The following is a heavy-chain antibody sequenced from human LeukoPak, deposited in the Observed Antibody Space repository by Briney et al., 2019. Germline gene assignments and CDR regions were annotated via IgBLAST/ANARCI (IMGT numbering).Heavy chain of an antibody. Sequence: GGSLRLSCAASGFTFSSYAMSWVRQAPGKGLGWVSAISGSGGSTYYADSVKGRFTVSRDNAKNSLYLQMNSLRAEDTAVYYCARLVIITAAGSNDYWGQETLVTVSS. J-gene: IGHJ4*02. CDR3: ARLVIITAAGSNDY. V-gene: IGHV3-23*01. CDR1: GFTFSSYA. CDR2: ISGSGGST. D-gene: IGHD6-13*01.